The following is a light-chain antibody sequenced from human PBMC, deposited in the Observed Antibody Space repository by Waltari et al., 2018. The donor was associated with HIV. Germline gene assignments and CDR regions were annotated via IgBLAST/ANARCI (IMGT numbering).Light chain of an antibody. CDR1: NSDLGVSNF. CDR2: DVN. CDR3: SSYTLSSSWV. V-gene: IGLV2-14*03. Sequence: QSALTQPASVSGSPGQSITISCTGTNSDLGVSNFFSWYQQHPGKAPKLIIYDVNRRPSGVSDRFSASKSGNTGSLTISGLQAEDEADYYCSSYTLSSSWVFGGGTKLTVL. J-gene: IGLJ3*02.